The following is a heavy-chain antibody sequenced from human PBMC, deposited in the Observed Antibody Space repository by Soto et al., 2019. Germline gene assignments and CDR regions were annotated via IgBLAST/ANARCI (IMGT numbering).Heavy chain of an antibody. V-gene: IGHV3-30-3*01. D-gene: IGHD6-13*01. CDR3: ARGNSSSWFLQYYFDY. CDR2: ISYDGSNK. CDR1: GFTFSSYA. J-gene: IGHJ4*02. Sequence: GGSLRLSCAASGFTFSSYAMHWVRQAPGKGLEWVAVISYDGSNKYYADSVKGRFTISRDNSKNTLYLQMNSLRAEDTAVYYCARGNSSSWFLQYYFDYWGQGTLVTVSS.